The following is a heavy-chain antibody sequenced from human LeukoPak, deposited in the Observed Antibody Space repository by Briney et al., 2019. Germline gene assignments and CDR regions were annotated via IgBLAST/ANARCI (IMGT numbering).Heavy chain of an antibody. Sequence: GGSLRLSCAASGFTLSRYAMTWVRQAPGKGLDWVSAISGSGDNTYYADSVKGRFTVSRDNSKNTLYLQMNSLRAEDAAVYYCAKDERFGEFPLGTFDCWGQGTLVTVSS. V-gene: IGHV3-23*01. CDR3: AKDERFGEFPLGTFDC. J-gene: IGHJ4*02. CDR1: GFTLSRYA. CDR2: ISGSGDNT. D-gene: IGHD3-10*01.